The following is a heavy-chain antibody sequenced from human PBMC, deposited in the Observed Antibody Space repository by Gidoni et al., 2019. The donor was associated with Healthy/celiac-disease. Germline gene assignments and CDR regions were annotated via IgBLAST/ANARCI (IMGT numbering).Heavy chain of an antibody. J-gene: IGHJ4*02. CDR3: ARGLYSGSYGLGY. CDR2: INHSGST. Sequence: QVQLQQWGAGLLKPSATLSLTCAVYGGSFSGYYWSWIRQPPGKGLEWIGEINHSGSTNYNPPLKSRVTISVDTSKNQCSLKLSSVTAADTAVYYCARGLYSGSYGLGYWGQGTLVTVAA. V-gene: IGHV4-34*01. D-gene: IGHD1-26*01. CDR1: GGSFSGYY.